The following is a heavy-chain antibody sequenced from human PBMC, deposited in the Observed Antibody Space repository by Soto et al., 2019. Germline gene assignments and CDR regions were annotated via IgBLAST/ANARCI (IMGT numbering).Heavy chain of an antibody. J-gene: IGHJ4*02. CDR1: GFTFSDYY. CDR3: AGGGVSGIVVVPADPFDY. D-gene: IGHD2-2*01. V-gene: IGHV3-11*01. CDR2: ISSSGSTI. Sequence: QVQLVESGGGLVKPGGSLRLSCAASGFTFSDYYMSWIRQAPGKGLEWVSSISSSGSTIYYADSVKGRFTISRDNDKNSLYPQMNSLRAEDTAVYYVAGGGVSGIVVVPADPFDYWGQGTLVTVSS.